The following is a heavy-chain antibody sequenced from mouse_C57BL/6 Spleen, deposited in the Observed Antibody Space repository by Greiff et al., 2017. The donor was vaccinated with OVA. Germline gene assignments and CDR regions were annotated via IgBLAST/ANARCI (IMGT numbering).Heavy chain of an antibody. J-gene: IGHJ2*01. CDR3: ARPLYYGSSYFDY. V-gene: IGHV5-17*01. CDR1: GFTFSDYG. Sequence: EVKLMESGGGLVKPGGSLKLSCAASGFTFSDYGMHWVRQAPEKGLEWVAYISSGSSTIYYADTVKGRFTITRDNAKNTLFLQMTSLRSEDTAMYYCARPLYYGSSYFDYWGQGTTLTVSS. CDR2: ISSGSSTI. D-gene: IGHD1-1*01.